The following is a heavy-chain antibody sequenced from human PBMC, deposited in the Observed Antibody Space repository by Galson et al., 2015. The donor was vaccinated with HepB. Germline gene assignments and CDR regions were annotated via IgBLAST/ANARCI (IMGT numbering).Heavy chain of an antibody. Sequence: SVKVSCKASGYRFIYHAIHWLRQAPGQGLEWMGWINAGNGNTKYSQSFRDRVTLTTDTSATTVNMELSSLRSEDTAVYYCAREVAGALKYFDYWGQGSLVTVSS. V-gene: IGHV1-3*01. CDR2: INAGNGNT. J-gene: IGHJ4*02. CDR1: GYRFIYHA. CDR3: AREVAGALKYFDY. D-gene: IGHD6-19*01.